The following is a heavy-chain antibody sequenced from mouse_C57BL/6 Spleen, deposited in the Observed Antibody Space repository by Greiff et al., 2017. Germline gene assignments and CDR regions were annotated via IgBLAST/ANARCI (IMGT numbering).Heavy chain of an antibody. Sequence: EVQRVESGGGLVKPGGSLKLSCAASGFTFSDYGMHWVRQAPEKGLEWVAYISSGISTIYYADTVKGRFTISRDNAKNTLFLQKTSLRSEDTAMYYCASPNSSVGEEGYFDVWGTGTTVTVSS. D-gene: IGHD1-1*01. V-gene: IGHV5-17*01. J-gene: IGHJ1*03. CDR1: GFTFSDYG. CDR2: ISSGISTI. CDR3: ASPNSSVGEEGYFDV.